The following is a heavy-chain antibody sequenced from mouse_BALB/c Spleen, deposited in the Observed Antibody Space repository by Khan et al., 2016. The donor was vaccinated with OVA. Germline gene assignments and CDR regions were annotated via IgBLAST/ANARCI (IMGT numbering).Heavy chain of an antibody. D-gene: IGHD2-3*01. CDR1: GFAIKDYS. Sequence: EVELVESGAELVRPGALVNLSCKASGFAIKDYSMHWVKQRPEQGLEWIGWIDPENDNTIYDPKFQGKASITSDTSSNTAYLQLSSLTSEDTAVYYCARDGYSPWFAYWGQGTLVTVSA. V-gene: IGHV14-1*02. J-gene: IGHJ3*01. CDR3: ARDGYSPWFAY. CDR2: IDPENDNT.